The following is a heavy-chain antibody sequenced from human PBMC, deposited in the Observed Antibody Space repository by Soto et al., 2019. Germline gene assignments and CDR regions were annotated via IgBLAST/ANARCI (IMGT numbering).Heavy chain of an antibody. J-gene: IGHJ4*02. CDR3: VIGPYSAGFVYELDH. CDR1: GYMLTYYY. D-gene: IGHD2-21*01. V-gene: IGHV1-46*01. CDR2: INPNSGPT. Sequence: SVKVSCKESGYMLTYYYIYWVRQGPGQGLEWMGIINPNSGPTTYAQSLQGRVTMTRDTSTSTVHMELTSLTSEDTATYYCVIGPYSAGFVYELDHWGQGTLVT.